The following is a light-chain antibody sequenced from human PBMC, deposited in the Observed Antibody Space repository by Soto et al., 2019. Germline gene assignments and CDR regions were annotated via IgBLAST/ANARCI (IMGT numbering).Light chain of an antibody. V-gene: IGKV3-20*01. J-gene: IGKJ5*01. CDR3: QQYGGPPRT. Sequence: EMVLTQSPATLSLSAGERATLSCRASQSVSSYLAWYQQKPGQAPRLLIHDAFIRATGIPDRFSGSGSGTDFTLTIARLEPEDFAVYYCQQYGGPPRTFGQGTRLEIK. CDR2: DAF. CDR1: QSVSSY.